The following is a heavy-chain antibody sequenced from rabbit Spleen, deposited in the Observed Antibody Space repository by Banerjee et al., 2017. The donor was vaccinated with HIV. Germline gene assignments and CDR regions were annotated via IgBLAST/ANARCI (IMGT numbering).Heavy chain of an antibody. CDR2: IDPVFGIT. CDR1: GFTLSSYY. Sequence: HLKESGGGLVQPGGSLKLSCTASGFTLSSYYMNWVRQAPGKGLEWIGYIDPVFGITYYANWVNGRFSISRENAQNTAFLQMTSLTAADTATYFCARSINWANRGLNLWGPGTLVTVS. CDR3: ARSINWANRGLNL. J-gene: IGHJ4*01. D-gene: IGHD1-1*01. V-gene: IGHV1S7*01.